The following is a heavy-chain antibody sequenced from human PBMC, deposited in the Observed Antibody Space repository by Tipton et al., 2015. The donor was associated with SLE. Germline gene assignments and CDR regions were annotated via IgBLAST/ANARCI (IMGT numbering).Heavy chain of an antibody. CDR2: IYTSGSS. D-gene: IGHD2-15*01. J-gene: IGHJ4*02. CDR3: ARDSSVARSFDY. Sequence: TLSLTCTVSGGSISSYYWSWIRQPAGKGLEWIGRIYTSGSSNYNPSLKGRVTMSVDTSKNQFTLKLSSVTAADTAVYYCARDSSVARSFDYWGQGPLVTVSS. V-gene: IGHV4-4*07. CDR1: GGSISSYY.